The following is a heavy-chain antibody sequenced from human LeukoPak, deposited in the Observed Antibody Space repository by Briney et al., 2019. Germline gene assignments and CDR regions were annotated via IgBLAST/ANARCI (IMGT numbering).Heavy chain of an antibody. D-gene: IGHD3-10*01. Sequence: SETLSLTCSVSGGSIRGYYWTWMRQPPGKGLEWIGYISDNGSPSYNPSLKSRVSISIDTSKNLLFLHLISVAAADTAVYYCARVGFGELLHWYFDLWGRGTLVTVSS. V-gene: IGHV4-59*01. J-gene: IGHJ2*01. CDR2: ISDNGSP. CDR3: ARVGFGELLHWYFDL. CDR1: GGSIRGYY.